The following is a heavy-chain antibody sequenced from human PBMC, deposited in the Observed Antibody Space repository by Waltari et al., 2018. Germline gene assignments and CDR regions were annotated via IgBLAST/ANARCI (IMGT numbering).Heavy chain of an antibody. CDR1: GFTFSSYA. D-gene: IGHD3-22*01. V-gene: IGHV3-23*01. CDR2: ISGSGGST. J-gene: IGHJ4*02. Sequence: EVQLLESGGGLVQPGGSLRLSCAASGFTFSSYAMSWVRQAPGKGLEWVSAISGSGGSTYYADSVKGRFTISRDNSKNTLYLQMNSLRAEDTAVYYCARDQGEVYDPLLRLYYYDSSGQSYFDYWGQGTLVTVSS. CDR3: ARDQGEVYDPLLRLYYYDSSGQSYFDY.